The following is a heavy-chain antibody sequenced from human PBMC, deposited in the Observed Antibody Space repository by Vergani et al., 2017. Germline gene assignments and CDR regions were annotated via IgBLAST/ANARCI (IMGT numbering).Heavy chain of an antibody. CDR3: ARDRATSDAFVL. CDR1: GFTFSSYE. CDR2: ISRSGSTI. V-gene: IGHV3-48*03. Sequence: VQLVESGGGVVQPGGSLRLSCAASGFTFSSYEMNWVRQAPGKGLEWVSYISRSGSTIYDADSVKGRFTISRDNAKNSLYLQMNSLRAEDTAVYYCARDRATSDAFVLWGQGTMVTVSS. J-gene: IGHJ3*01.